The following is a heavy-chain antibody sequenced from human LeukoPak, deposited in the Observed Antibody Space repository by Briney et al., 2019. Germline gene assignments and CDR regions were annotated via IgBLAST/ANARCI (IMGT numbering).Heavy chain of an antibody. CDR3: TTDESTYCRNGVCYTGGNFDY. CDR1: GFTFSNAW. V-gene: IGHV3-15*01. Sequence: GGSLRLSCAASGFTFSNAWMSWVRQAPGKGLEWVGRIKRKTDGGTTDYAAPEKGRFTISRDDSKNTMYLQMNSLKTEDTAVYYYTTDESTYCRNGVCYTGGNFDYWGQGTLVTVSS. D-gene: IGHD2-8*01. CDR2: IKRKTDGGTT. J-gene: IGHJ4*02.